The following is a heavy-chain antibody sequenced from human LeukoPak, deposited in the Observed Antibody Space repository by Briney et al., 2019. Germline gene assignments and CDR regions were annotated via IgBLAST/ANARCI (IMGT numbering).Heavy chain of an antibody. J-gene: IGHJ4*02. CDR3: ARDHNSGPDY. Sequence: SETLSLTCAVYGGSFSGYYWSWIRQPPGKGPEWIGEINHSGSTNYNPSLKSRVTISVDTSENQFSLKLSSVTAADTAVYYCARDHNSGPDYWGRGTLVTVSS. CDR1: GGSFSGYY. D-gene: IGHD1-1*01. V-gene: IGHV4-34*01. CDR2: INHSGST.